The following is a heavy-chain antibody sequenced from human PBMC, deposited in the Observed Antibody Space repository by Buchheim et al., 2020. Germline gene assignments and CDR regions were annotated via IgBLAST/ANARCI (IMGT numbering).Heavy chain of an antibody. CDR3: ARDRFRGRGFDY. Sequence: QVHLVESGGGLVKPGGSLRLSCAASGFTFSDYYMSWIRQAPGKGLEWVSGISDTGGTTYYADSVKGRFTISRDNSKNTLYLQMNSLRAEDTAVYYCARDRFRGRGFDYWGQGTL. CDR1: GFTFSDYY. V-gene: IGHV3-11*01. J-gene: IGHJ4*02. D-gene: IGHD5-24*01. CDR2: ISDTGGTT.